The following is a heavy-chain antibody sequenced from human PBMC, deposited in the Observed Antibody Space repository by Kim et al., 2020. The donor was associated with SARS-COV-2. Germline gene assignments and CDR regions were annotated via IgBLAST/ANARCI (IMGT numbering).Heavy chain of an antibody. CDR2: IIPIFGTA. CDR3: ARAGWSGERRGYYGMYV. J-gene: IGHJ6*02. CDR1: GGTFSSYA. Sequence: SVKVSCKASGGTFSSYAISWVRQAPGQGLEWMGGIIPIFGTANYAQKFQGRVTITADESTSTAYMELSSLRSEDTAVYYCARAGWSGERRGYYGMYVWGHGAPVTVSS. D-gene: IGHD3-3*01. V-gene: IGHV1-69*13.